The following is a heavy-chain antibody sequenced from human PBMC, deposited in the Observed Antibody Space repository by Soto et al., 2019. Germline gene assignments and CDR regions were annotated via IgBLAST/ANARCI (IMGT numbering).Heavy chain of an antibody. J-gene: IGHJ4*02. CDR3: AKDMDTVRGYSYGYVLAFDY. CDR2: ISWNSGSI. Sequence: GGSLRLSCAASGFTFDDYAMHWVRQAPGKGLEWVSGISWNSGSIGYADSVKGRFTISRDNAKNSLYLQMNSLRAEDTALYYCAKDMDTVRGYSYGYVLAFDYWGQGALVTVSS. CDR1: GFTFDDYA. D-gene: IGHD5-18*01. V-gene: IGHV3-9*01.